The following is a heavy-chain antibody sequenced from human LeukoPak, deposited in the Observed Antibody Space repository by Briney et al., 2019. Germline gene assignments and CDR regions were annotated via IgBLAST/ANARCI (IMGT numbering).Heavy chain of an antibody. CDR3: ARHRRLGELSLSYYYYYMDV. J-gene: IGHJ6*03. CDR2: INHSGST. D-gene: IGHD3-16*02. V-gene: IGHV4-34*01. Sequence: PSETLSLTCAVYGGSFSGYYWSWIRQPPGKGLEWIGEINHSGSTNYNPSLKSRVTISVDTSKNQFSLKLSSVTAADTAVYYCARHRRLGELSLSYYYYYMDVWGKGTTVTISS. CDR1: GGSFSGYY.